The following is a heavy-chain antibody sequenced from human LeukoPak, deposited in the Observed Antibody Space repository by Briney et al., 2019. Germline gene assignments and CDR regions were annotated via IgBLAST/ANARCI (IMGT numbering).Heavy chain of an antibody. CDR2: IYSGGST. J-gene: IGHJ5*02. V-gene: IGHV3-66*02. Sequence: GGSLRLSCAASGFTVSSDYMHWVRQAPGKGLEWVSVIYSGGSTYYADSVKGRFTISRDSSNNTLYLQMSSLRPEDTAMYYCARDQGDYGSGTFDPWGQGTLVTVSS. CDR3: ARDQGDYGSGTFDP. CDR1: GFTVSSDY. D-gene: IGHD3-10*01.